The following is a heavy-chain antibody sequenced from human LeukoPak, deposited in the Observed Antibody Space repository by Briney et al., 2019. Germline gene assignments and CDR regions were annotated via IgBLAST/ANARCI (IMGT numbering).Heavy chain of an antibody. Sequence: SETLSLTCAVYGGSFSGYYWSWIRQPPGKGLEWIGEINHSGSTNYNPSLKSRVTISVDTSKNQFSLKLSSVTAADTAVYYCARTRGYSGYDRNLFDYWGQGTLVTVSS. D-gene: IGHD5-12*01. V-gene: IGHV4-34*01. CDR3: ARTRGYSGYDRNLFDY. CDR2: INHSGST. J-gene: IGHJ4*02. CDR1: GGSFSGYY.